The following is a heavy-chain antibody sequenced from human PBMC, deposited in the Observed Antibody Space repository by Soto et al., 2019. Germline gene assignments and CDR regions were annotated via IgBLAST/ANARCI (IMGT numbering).Heavy chain of an antibody. CDR2: INVGNGNT. V-gene: IGHV1-3*01. J-gene: IGHJ4*02. CDR1: GYTFTSYA. D-gene: IGHD2-15*01. CDR3: ARDEDY. Sequence: QVPLVQSGAEVKKPGASVKVSCKASGYTFTSYAIHWVRQAPGQGLEWMGWINVGNGNTKYSQKIQGRVTITRDTSASTAYMELSSLSSEDTAVYYCARDEDYWGQGTLVTVSS.